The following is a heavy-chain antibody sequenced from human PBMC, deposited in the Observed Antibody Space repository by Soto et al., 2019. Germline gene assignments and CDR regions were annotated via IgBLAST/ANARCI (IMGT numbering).Heavy chain of an antibody. CDR2: ISDSGGST. CDR3: AKAGGGYCSSTSCPLDH. Sequence: GGSLRLSCAASGFTFSSYAMSWVRQAPGKGLEWVSAISDSGGSTYYADSVKGRFTISRDNSKNTLYLQMNSLRAEDTAVYYCAKAGGGYCSSTSCPLDHWGQGTLVTVSS. D-gene: IGHD2-2*01. J-gene: IGHJ4*02. V-gene: IGHV3-23*01. CDR1: GFTFSSYA.